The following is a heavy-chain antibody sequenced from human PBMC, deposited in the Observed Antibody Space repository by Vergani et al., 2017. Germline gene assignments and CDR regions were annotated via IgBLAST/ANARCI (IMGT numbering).Heavy chain of an antibody. CDR2: ISGSGGST. V-gene: IGHV3-23*01. Sequence: EVQLLESGGGLVQPGGSLRLSCAASGFTFSSYAMSWVRQAPGKGLEWVSAISGSGGSTYYADSVKGRFTISRDNTKNTLYLQMNSLRAEDTAVYYCAKDRLGIVGATGGDYWGQGTLVTVSS. CDR3: AKDRLGIVGATGGDY. D-gene: IGHD1-26*01. CDR1: GFTFSSYA. J-gene: IGHJ4*02.